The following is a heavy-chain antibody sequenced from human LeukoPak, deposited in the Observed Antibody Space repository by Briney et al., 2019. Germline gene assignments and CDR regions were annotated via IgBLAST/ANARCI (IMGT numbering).Heavy chain of an antibody. Sequence: ASVKVSCKTSGSTFPSYGISWVRQAPGQGLEWMGWISPYSGTTNYAQKGQGRVSMTPATSTSTAYMDLRSLRSDDTAVYYCARETSGSYIGTCDSWGQGTLVTVSS. CDR3: ARETSGSYIGTCDS. D-gene: IGHD1-26*01. V-gene: IGHV1-18*01. CDR2: ISPYSGTT. J-gene: IGHJ4*02. CDR1: GSTFPSYG.